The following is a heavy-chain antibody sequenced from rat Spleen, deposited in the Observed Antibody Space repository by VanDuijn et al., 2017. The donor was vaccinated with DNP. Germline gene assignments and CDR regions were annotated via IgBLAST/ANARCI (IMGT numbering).Heavy chain of an antibody. CDR3: SSSRS. Sequence: EVQLVETGGSLVQPGKSLKLTCATSGFTFSNAWMHWVRQSPEKQLEWVAQIKAKSNNYETYYAESVKGRFTISRDDSKSSVDLQMNSLKEEDTAIYYCSSSRSWRQLVMVTVSS. CDR1: GFTFSNAW. CDR2: IKAKSNNYET. J-gene: IGHJ2*01. V-gene: IGHV6-8*01.